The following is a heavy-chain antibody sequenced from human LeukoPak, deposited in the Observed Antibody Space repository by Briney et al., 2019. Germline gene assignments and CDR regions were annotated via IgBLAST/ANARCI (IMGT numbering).Heavy chain of an antibody. CDR1: GGSISSYY. J-gene: IGHJ4*02. V-gene: IGHV4-59*01. D-gene: IGHD2-15*01. Sequence: SETLSFTCTVSGGSISSYYWSWIRQPPGKGLEWIGYIYYSGSTNYDPSLKSRVTISVDTSKNQVSLKLSSVTAADTAVYYCARSELDRESCYYSCDLGPGTLGTVSS. CDR2: IYYSGST. CDR3: ARSELDRESCYYSCD.